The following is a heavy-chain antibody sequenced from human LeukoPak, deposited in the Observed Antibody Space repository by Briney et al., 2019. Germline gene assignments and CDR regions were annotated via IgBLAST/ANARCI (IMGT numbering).Heavy chain of an antibody. Sequence: SQTLSLTCTVSGGSISSGGYYWSWIRQPPGKGLEWIGYIYHSGSTYYNPSLKSRVTISVDRSKNQFSLKLSSVTAADTAVYYCARYDFRSGYPIDYWGQGTLVTVSS. V-gene: IGHV4-30-2*01. CDR3: ARYDFRSGYPIDY. D-gene: IGHD3-3*01. CDR1: GGSISSGGYY. CDR2: IYHSGST. J-gene: IGHJ4*02.